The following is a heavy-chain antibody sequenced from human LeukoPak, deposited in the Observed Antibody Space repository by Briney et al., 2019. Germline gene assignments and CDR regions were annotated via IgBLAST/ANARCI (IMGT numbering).Heavy chain of an antibody. Sequence: ASVKVSCKASGYTFTGYYMHWVRQAPGQGLEWMGRINPNSGGTNYAQKFQGRVTMTRDTSISTAYMELSRLRSDDTAVYYCARDQLGGYGYVFDYWGQGTLVTVSS. CDR2: INPNSGGT. CDR3: ARDQLGGYGYVFDY. CDR1: GYTFTGYY. V-gene: IGHV1-2*06. D-gene: IGHD5-18*01. J-gene: IGHJ4*02.